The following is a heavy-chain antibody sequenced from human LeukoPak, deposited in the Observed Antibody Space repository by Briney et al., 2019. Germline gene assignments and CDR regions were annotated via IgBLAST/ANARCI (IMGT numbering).Heavy chain of an antibody. D-gene: IGHD2-2*01. J-gene: IGHJ4*02. Sequence: PSETLSLTCAVYGGSFSGYYWSWIRQPPGKGLEWIGEINHSGSTNYNPSLKSRVTISVDTSKNQFSLKLSSATAADTAVYYCARHNRDYQPRLDYWGQGTLVTVSS. CDR2: INHSGST. CDR3: ARHNRDYQPRLDY. CDR1: GGSFSGYY. V-gene: IGHV4-34*01.